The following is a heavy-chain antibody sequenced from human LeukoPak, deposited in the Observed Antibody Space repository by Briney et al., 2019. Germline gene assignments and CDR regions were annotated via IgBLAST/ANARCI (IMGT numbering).Heavy chain of an antibody. D-gene: IGHD6-19*01. J-gene: IGHJ3*02. Sequence: ASVKVSCKASGYTFTGYYMHWVRQAPGQGLEWMGWINPNSGGTNYAQKFQGRVTMTRDTSISTAYMKLSRLRSDDTAVYYCARAVGGLVGKAFDIWGQGTMVTVSS. CDR3: ARAVGGLVGKAFDI. V-gene: IGHV1-2*02. CDR2: INPNSGGT. CDR1: GYTFTGYY.